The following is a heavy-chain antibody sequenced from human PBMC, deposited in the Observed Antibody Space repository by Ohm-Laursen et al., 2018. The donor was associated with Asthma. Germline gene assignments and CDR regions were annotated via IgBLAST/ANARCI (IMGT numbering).Heavy chain of an antibody. V-gene: IGHV3-30-3*01. CDR3: ARIGPEWELPGREYSVHH. J-gene: IGHJ1*01. Sequence: SLRLSCAASGFTFSSYAMHWVRQAPGKGLEWVAVISYDGSNKYYADSVKGRFTISRDNAKNLVFLQMNDVRAEDTALYYCARIGPEWELPGREYSVHHWGQGTLVTVSS. CDR1: GFTFSSYA. CDR2: ISYDGSNK. D-gene: IGHD1-26*01.